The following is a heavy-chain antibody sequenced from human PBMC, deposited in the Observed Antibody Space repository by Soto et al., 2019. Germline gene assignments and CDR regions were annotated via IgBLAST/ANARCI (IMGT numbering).Heavy chain of an antibody. CDR2: ISNSGATR. D-gene: IGHD6-19*01. J-gene: IGHJ4*02. CDR1: GFTFSTDS. Sequence: EVQLVESGGGLVQPGGSLRLSCVASGFTFSTDSMNWVRQAPGKGLEWVAHISNSGATRYYADYVKGRFTISRDNAKTSLYLQMDSLRNEDTAVYYCASFFGSGFDYWGQGTLVTVSS. CDR3: ASFFGSGFDY. V-gene: IGHV3-48*02.